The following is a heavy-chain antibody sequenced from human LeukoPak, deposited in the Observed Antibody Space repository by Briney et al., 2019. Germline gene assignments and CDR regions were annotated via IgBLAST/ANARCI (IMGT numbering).Heavy chain of an antibody. CDR1: GASFSGYY. V-gene: IGHV4-34*01. Sequence: SETLSLTCAVYGASFSGYYWSWIRQPPGKGLEWIGGINHSGSTNYNPSLKSPVTISVDTSKNQFSLKLSSVTAADTAVYYCARPRVRGIIIRGFDYWGQGTLVTVSS. D-gene: IGHD3-10*01. CDR3: ARPRVRGIIIRGFDY. J-gene: IGHJ4*02. CDR2: INHSGST.